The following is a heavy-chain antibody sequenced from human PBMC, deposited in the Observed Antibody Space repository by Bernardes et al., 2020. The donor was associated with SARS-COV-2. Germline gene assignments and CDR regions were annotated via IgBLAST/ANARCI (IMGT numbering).Heavy chain of an antibody. CDR1: GFTFSSYA. J-gene: IGHJ1*01. D-gene: IGHD6-19*01. V-gene: IGHV3-30-3*01. CDR2: ISYDGSNK. Sequence: GCSLRLSCAASGFTFSSYAMHWVRQAPGKGLEWVAVISYDGSNKYYADSVKGRFTISRDNSKNTLYLQMNSLRAEDTAVYYCARSSSGWYFEYFQHWGQGTLVTVSS. CDR3: ARSSSGWYFEYFQH.